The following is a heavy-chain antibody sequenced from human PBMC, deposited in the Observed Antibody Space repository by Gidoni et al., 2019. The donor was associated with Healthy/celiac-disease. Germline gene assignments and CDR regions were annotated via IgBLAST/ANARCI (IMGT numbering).Heavy chain of an antibody. CDR1: GFTFCSYA. Sequence: EVQLLESGGGLVQPGGSLRLSCAAPGFTFCSYAISWVRQAPGKGLEWVSAISGSGGSTYYADAVKGRFTISRDNSKNTLYLQMNSLRAEDTAVYYCAKELEYSSSSYYYYYGMDVWGQGTTVTVSS. V-gene: IGHV3-23*01. CDR3: AKELEYSSSSYYYYYGMDV. D-gene: IGHD6-6*01. CDR2: ISGSGGST. J-gene: IGHJ6*02.